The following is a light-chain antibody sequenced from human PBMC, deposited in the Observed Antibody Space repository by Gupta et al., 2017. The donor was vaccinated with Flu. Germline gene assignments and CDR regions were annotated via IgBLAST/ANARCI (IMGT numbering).Light chain of an antibody. J-gene: IGKJ4*02. CDR3: QQGYSTPQT. V-gene: IGKV1-39*01. Sequence: DIQMTQSPSSLSASVGDRVTITCRASQSVSNFLHWYQQKPGKAPKLLIYAASTLQGGVPSRFSGSGSGTDFTLTINRLRPEDFATYYCQQGYSTPQTFGRGTTVEIK. CDR2: AAS. CDR1: QSVSNF.